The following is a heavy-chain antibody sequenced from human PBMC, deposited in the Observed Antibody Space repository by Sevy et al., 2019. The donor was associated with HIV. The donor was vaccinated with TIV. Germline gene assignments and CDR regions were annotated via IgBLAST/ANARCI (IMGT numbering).Heavy chain of an antibody. CDR3: AKLGDGYNFDYFDY. D-gene: IGHD5-12*01. CDR1: GGTFSSYA. Sequence: ASVKVSCKASGGTFSSYAISWVRQAPGQGLEWMGGIIPIFGTAKYTHKFRGRVTITADESTNTAYMELGSLGSEDTAVYYCAKLGDGYNFDYFDYWGQGTPVTVSS. V-gene: IGHV1-69*13. CDR2: IIPIFGTA. J-gene: IGHJ4*02.